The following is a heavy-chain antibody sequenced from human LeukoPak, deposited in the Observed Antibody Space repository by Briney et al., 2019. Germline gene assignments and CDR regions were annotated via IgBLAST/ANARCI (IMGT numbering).Heavy chain of an antibody. J-gene: IGHJ6*03. CDR3: AKENPRDYGDYYYYMDV. V-gene: IGHV3-30*02. D-gene: IGHD4-17*01. CDR2: IRYDGSNK. Sequence: PGGSLRLSCAASGFTLSTYAMSWVRQAPGKGLEWVAFIRYDGSNKYYADSVKGRFTISRDNSKNTLYLQMNSLRAEDTAVYYCAKENPRDYGDYYYYMDVWGKGTTVTISS. CDR1: GFTLSTYA.